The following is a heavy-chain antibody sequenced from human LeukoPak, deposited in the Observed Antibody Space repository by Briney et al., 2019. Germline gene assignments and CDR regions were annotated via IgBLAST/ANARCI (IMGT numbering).Heavy chain of an antibody. CDR2: IYYSGST. V-gene: IGHV4-31*03. D-gene: IGHD3-22*01. J-gene: IGHJ4*02. CDR1: GGSISSGGYY. CDR3: ARVVGYYYDSSGYSDY. Sequence: SETPSLTCTVSGGSISSGGYYWSWIRQHPGKGLEWIGYIYYSGSTYYNPSLKSRVTISVDTSKNQFSLKLSSVTAADTAVYYCARVVGYYYDSSGYSDYWGQGTLVTVSS.